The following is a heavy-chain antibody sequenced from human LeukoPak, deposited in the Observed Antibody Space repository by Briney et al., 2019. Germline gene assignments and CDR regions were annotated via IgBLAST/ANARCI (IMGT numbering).Heavy chain of an antibody. CDR1: GFSVSSNY. CDR3: ARSGYYYDSSGSSS. J-gene: IGHJ5*02. Sequence: GGSVRLSCAASGFSVSSNYMSWVRQAPGKGREWVSSISGVGSTSYADSVKGRFTISRDNSRSTLYLQMDSLRHEDTALYYCARSGYYYDSSGSSSWGQGTLVTVSS. V-gene: IGHV3-66*01. D-gene: IGHD3-22*01. CDR2: ISGVGST.